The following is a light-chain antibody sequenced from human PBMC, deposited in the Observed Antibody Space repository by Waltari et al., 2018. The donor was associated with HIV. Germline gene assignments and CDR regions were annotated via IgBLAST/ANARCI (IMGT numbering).Light chain of an antibody. CDR3: SSYTSSSTLEV. Sequence: QSALTQPASVSGSPGQSITIPCTGTSRDVGGYNYVSWYQQHPGKAPKLMIYDVSNRPSGVSNRFSGSKSGNTASLTISGLQAEDEADYYCSSYTSSSTLEVFGTGTKVTVL. CDR1: SRDVGGYNY. V-gene: IGLV2-14*03. CDR2: DVS. J-gene: IGLJ1*01.